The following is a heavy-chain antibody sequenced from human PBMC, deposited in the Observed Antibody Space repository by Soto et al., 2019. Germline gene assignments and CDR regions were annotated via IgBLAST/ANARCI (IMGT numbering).Heavy chain of an antibody. J-gene: IGHJ6*02. D-gene: IGHD3-9*01. CDR3: AGSSPTVLYYDILAGYYPPRYYGMDV. CDR1: GYTFTSYY. V-gene: IGHV1-46*01. CDR2: INPSGGSI. Sequence: ASVKVSCKASGYTFTSYYMPWVRPAPGQELACMGIINPSGGSISYAQKYQGRVTMTRHTSTTTVYMDPISRRSEATAVYYCAGSSPTVLYYDILAGYYPPRYYGMDVWGQGTTVTVSS.